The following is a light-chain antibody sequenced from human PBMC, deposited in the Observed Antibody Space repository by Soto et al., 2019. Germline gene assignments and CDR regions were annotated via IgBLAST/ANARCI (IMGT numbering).Light chain of an antibody. CDR2: GAS. J-gene: IGKJ4*01. Sequence: EIVMTQSPATLSVSPGERATLSCRASQSVSSNLAWYQQKPGQSPRLLIYGASTRATGIPARFSGSGSGTEFTLPLRSLQSEDFAVYYCQQYNNWRLTFGGGTRVDIK. CDR1: QSVSSN. CDR3: QQYNNWRLT. V-gene: IGKV3-15*01.